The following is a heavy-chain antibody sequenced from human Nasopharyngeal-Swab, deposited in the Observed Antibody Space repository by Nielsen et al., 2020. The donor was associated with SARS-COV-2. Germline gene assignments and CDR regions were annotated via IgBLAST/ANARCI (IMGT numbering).Heavy chain of an antibody. D-gene: IGHD5-18*01. CDR1: GYTFPSYY. Sequence: ASVKVSCKASGYTFPSYYMHWVRQAPGQGLEWMGIITPTGGSTSYAQKFQGSFTMTRDTSTSTVYMELSSLRSEDTAVYYGEREQPSAPGYFDYWGQGTLVTVSS. CDR2: ITPTGGST. V-gene: IGHV1-46*01. CDR3: EREQPSAPGYFDY. J-gene: IGHJ4*02.